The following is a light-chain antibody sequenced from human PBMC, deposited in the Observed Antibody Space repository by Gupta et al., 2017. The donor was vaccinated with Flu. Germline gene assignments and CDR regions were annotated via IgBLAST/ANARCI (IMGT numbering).Light chain of an antibody. CDR2: GSS. CDR1: QSLSANF. J-gene: IGKJ1*01. Sequence: EIVLTQSPGTLSLSPGERATLSCRASQSLSANFLAWYQQKPGQAPRLLMYGSSSRATSIPDRFSGSGSGTDFTLTISRLEQEDAAVYYCQRHGGSPKWAFGQGTKVEIK. V-gene: IGKV3-20*01. CDR3: QRHGGSPKWA.